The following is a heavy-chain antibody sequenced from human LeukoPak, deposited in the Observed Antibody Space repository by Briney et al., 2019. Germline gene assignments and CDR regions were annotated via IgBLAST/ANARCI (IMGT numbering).Heavy chain of an antibody. Sequence: SLRLSCAASGFTFDDYAMHWVRQAPGKGLEWVSGISGSGGSTYFADSVKGRFTISRDNSKNTLYLQMNSLRAEDTAVYYCARGSSSPSGAFDIWGQGTMVTVSS. D-gene: IGHD6-13*01. CDR2: ISGSGGST. V-gene: IGHV3-23*01. J-gene: IGHJ3*02. CDR1: GFTFDDYA. CDR3: ARGSSSPSGAFDI.